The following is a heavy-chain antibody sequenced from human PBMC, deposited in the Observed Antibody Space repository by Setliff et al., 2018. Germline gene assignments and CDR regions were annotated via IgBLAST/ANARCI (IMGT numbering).Heavy chain of an antibody. J-gene: IGHJ5*02. D-gene: IGHD3-22*01. CDR1: GGSISSGIYY. CDR2: IYSSGST. Sequence: SETLSLTCTVSGGSISSGIYYWSWIRQPAGKGLEWIGHIYSSGSTNYNPSLKSRVTISVDRSKNQFSLKLSSVIAADTAVYYCARGPYNIYDRSGYGFTNWFDPWGQGILVTVSS. CDR3: ARGPYNIYDRSGYGFTNWFDP. V-gene: IGHV4-61*09.